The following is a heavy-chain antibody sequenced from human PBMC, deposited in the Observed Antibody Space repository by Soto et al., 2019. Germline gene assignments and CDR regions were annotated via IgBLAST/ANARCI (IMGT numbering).Heavy chain of an antibody. CDR2: ISWNSDTI. V-gene: IGHV3-9*01. D-gene: IGHD6-19*01. CDR1: GFTLDDYA. Sequence: EVQLVESGGGLVQPGRSLRLSCAASGFTLDDYAMHWVRQVPGKGLEWVSGISWNSDTIDYADSVKGRFTITRDNAKNSLYLHMNSLRVDDTALYYCAKDILAVPGLIDHWGQGTLVTVSP. J-gene: IGHJ4*02. CDR3: AKDILAVPGLIDH.